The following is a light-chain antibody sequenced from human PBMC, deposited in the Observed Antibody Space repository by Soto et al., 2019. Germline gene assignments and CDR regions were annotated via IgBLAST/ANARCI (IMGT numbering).Light chain of an antibody. CDR2: DVS. CDR3: SSYTSPGTV. J-gene: IGLJ3*02. Sequence: QSVLTQPASVSGSPGQSITISCTGTSSDVGGYNYVSWYQQHPGKAPKLMIYDVSNRPSGFSNRFSGSKSVNTASLTISGLQAEDEADYYCSSYTSPGTVFGGGTKVTVL. V-gene: IGLV2-14*01. CDR1: SSDVGGYNY.